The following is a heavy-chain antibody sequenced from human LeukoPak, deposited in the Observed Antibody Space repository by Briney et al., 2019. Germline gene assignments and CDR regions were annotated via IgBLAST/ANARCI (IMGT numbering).Heavy chain of an antibody. D-gene: IGHD2-21*02. J-gene: IGHJ4*02. CDR3: ARNRIIVVVTPEFDY. CDR1: GYTFTSYG. V-gene: IGHV1-18*01. CDR2: ISAYNGNT. Sequence: SVKVSCKASGYTFTSYGISWVRQAPGQGLEWMGWISAYNGNTNYAQKLQGRVTMTTDTSTSTAYIELRSLRSDDTAVYYCARNRIIVVVTPEFDYWGQGTLVTVSS.